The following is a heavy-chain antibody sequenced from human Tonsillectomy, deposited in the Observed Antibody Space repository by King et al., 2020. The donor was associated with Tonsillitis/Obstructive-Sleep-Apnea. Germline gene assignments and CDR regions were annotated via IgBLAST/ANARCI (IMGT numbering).Heavy chain of an antibody. D-gene: IGHD3-22*01. CDR3: ARGYYYDTSGYYRPYYYYYMDV. CDR2: INTNTGNP. Sequence: VQLVQSGSELKKPGASVKVSCKASGYIFTSYAMNWVRQAPGQGLEWMGRINTNTGNPTYAQGFTGRFVFSLDTSVSTAYLQISSLKAEDTAVYYCARGYYYDTSGYYRPYYYYYMDVWGKGTTVTVSS. CDR1: GYIFTSYA. V-gene: IGHV7-4-1*02. J-gene: IGHJ6*03.